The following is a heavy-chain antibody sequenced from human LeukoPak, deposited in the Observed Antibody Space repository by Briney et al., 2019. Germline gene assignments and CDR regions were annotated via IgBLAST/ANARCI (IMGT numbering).Heavy chain of an antibody. V-gene: IGHV1-18*01. CDR2: ISAYNGNT. J-gene: IGHJ4*01. CDR3: GRNKYKPNIKSRATGDVHTPKNHSNRKPNWVAAGHTAGHHGAIARGRGPLLGLLVY. D-gene: IGHD1-14*01. CDR1: GYTFTSYG. Sequence: PQASVKVSCKASGYTFTSYGISWVRQAPGQGLEWMGWISAYNGNTNYAQKLQGRVTMTTDTSTSTAYMELRSLRSDDTAVYYCGRNKYKPNIKSRATGDVHTPKNHSNRKPNWVAAGHTAGHHGAIARGRGPLLGLLVYWG.